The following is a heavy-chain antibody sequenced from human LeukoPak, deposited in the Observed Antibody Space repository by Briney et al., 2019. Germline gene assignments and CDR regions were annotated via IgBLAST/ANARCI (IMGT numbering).Heavy chain of an antibody. V-gene: IGHV3-7*04. J-gene: IGHJ4*02. Sequence: GGSLRLSCAASGFTFSSYWMSWVRQAPGKGLEWVANIKQDGSEKYYVDSVKGRFTISRDNAKNSLYLQMNSLRAEDTAVYYCARGTIAAAGYYYFDYWGQGAQVTVSS. D-gene: IGHD6-13*01. CDR2: IKQDGSEK. CDR1: GFTFSSYW. CDR3: ARGTIAAAGYYYFDY.